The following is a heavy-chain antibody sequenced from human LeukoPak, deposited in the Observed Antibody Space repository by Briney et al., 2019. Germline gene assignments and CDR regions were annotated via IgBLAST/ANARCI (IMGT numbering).Heavy chain of an antibody. CDR2: IYYSGNT. V-gene: IGHV4-59*08. J-gene: IGHJ6*02. Sequence: SETLSLTCTVSGGSISSYYWSWIRQPPGKGLEWIGYIYYSGNTNYNPSLKSRVTISVDTSKNQFSLKLSSVTAADTAEYYCARHQAGSSYAERYYYYGMDVWGQGTTVTVSS. CDR1: GGSISSYY. CDR3: ARHQAGSSYAERYYYYGMDV. D-gene: IGHD2-2*01.